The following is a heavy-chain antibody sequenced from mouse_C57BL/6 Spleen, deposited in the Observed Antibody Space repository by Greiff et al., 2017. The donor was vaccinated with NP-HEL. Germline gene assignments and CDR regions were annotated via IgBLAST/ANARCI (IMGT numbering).Heavy chain of an antibody. D-gene: IGHD2-2*01. CDR2: ISYDGSN. CDR3: AREGYDALFDY. V-gene: IGHV3-6*01. Sequence: EVKLVESGPGLVKPSQSLSLTCSVTGYSITSGYYWNWIRQFPGNKLEWMGDISYDGSNNYNPSLKNRISITRDTSKNQFFLKLNSVTTEDTATYYCAREGYDALFDYWGQGTTLTVSS. CDR1: GYSITSGYY. J-gene: IGHJ2*01.